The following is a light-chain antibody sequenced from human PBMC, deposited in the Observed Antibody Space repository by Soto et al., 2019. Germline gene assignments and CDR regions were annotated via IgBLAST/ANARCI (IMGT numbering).Light chain of an antibody. CDR2: KAS. J-gene: IGKJ5*01. Sequence: DIQMTQSPSTLSASVGDRVIITCRASQSVSSWLAWYQHKPGKAPKLLIYKASSLESGVPSRFSGIGSGTEFTLTITTLQPDDFATYSSQKHRSYPVPFAQGTRLEI. CDR1: QSVSSW. V-gene: IGKV1-5*03. CDR3: QKHRSYPVP.